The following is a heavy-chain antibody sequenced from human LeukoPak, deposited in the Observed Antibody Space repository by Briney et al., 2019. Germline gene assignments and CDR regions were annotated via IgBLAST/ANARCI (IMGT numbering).Heavy chain of an antibody. CDR2: ISTHNGNT. V-gene: IGHV1-18*01. CDR1: CYTFTSYG. D-gene: IGHD3-22*01. Sequence: ASVKVSCKASCYTFTSYGISWVRQAPGQGLEWMGWISTHNGNTNYAQKPQGRDTMTRDTSTSTAYMELRSLRSGDTAVYYCARGGDSSGLNRFAYWGQGTLVTVSS. J-gene: IGHJ4*02. CDR3: ARGGDSSGLNRFAY.